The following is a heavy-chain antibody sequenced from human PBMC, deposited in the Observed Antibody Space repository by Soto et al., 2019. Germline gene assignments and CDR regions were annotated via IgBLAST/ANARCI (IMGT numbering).Heavy chain of an antibody. J-gene: IGHJ6*03. D-gene: IGHD2-15*01. Sequence: QVQLQQWGAGLLKPSETLSLTCAVYGGSFSGYYWSWIRQPPGKGLEWIGEINHSGSTNYNPSLKSRVTISVDTSKNQFSLELSSVTAADTAVYYCASSRGGYCSGGSCYTYYYYYYMDVWGKGTTVTVSS. CDR1: GGSFSGYY. V-gene: IGHV4-34*01. CDR2: INHSGST. CDR3: ASSRGGYCSGGSCYTYYYYYYMDV.